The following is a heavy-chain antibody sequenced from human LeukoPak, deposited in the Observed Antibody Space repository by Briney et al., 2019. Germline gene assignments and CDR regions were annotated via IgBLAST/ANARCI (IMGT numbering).Heavy chain of an antibody. CDR2: FYTSGSA. D-gene: IGHD2-2*01. CDR1: GYSISSSY. Sequence: PSETLSLTCTVSGYSISSSYWSGIRQPAGKGLEWVGRFYTSGSANYNPSLKSRVSMSVDTSKNQLSLKLTSVTAADTAVYYCPSRGGASPSDYWGQGILVTVSS. CDR3: PSRGGASPSDY. V-gene: IGHV4-4*07. J-gene: IGHJ4*02.